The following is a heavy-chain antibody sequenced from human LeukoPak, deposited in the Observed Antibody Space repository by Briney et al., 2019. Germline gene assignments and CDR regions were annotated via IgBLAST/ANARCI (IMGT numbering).Heavy chain of an antibody. Sequence: GGSLRLSCAASGFTFSDYYMSWIRQAPGKGLEWVPYISSSGSTIYYADSVKGRFTISRDNAKNSLYLQMNSLRAEDTAVYYCASPTVTLTDAFDIWGQGTMVTVSS. CDR2: ISSSGSTI. CDR3: ASPTVTLTDAFDI. D-gene: IGHD4-17*01. CDR1: GFTFSDYY. J-gene: IGHJ3*02. V-gene: IGHV3-11*01.